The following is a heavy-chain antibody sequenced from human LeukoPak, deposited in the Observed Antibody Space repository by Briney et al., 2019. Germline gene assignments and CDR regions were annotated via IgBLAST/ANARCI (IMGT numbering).Heavy chain of an antibody. CDR1: GGSISSYY. CDR2: IYYSGST. J-gene: IGHJ4*02. CDR3: ARQKGGNIAAAGPAIDY. D-gene: IGHD6-13*01. V-gene: IGHV4-59*08. Sequence: SEALSLTCTASGGSISSYYWSWIRQPPGKGLEWIGYIYYSGSTNYNPSLKSRVTISVDTSKNQFSLKLSSVTAADTAVYYCARQKGGNIAAAGPAIDYWGQGTLVTVSS.